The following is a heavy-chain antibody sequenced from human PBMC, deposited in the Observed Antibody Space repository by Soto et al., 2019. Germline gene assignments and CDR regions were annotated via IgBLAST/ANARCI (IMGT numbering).Heavy chain of an antibody. CDR2: ISYDGSNK. Sequence: VQLLESGGDLVQPGGSLRLSCAASRFTFSSYAMHWVRQAPGKGLEWVAVISYDGSNKYYADSVKGRFTISRDNSKNTLYLQMNSLRAEDTAVYYCARDQCSGGSCYSNWFDPWGQGTLVTVSS. V-gene: IGHV3-30-3*01. D-gene: IGHD2-15*01. CDR3: ARDQCSGGSCYSNWFDP. J-gene: IGHJ5*02. CDR1: RFTFSSYA.